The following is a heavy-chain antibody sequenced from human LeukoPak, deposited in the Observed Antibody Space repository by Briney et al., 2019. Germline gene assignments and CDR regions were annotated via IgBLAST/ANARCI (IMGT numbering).Heavy chain of an antibody. J-gene: IGHJ4*02. CDR1: GGTLSSYA. CDR3: ARVGYVLDH. Sequence: GASVKVSCKASGGTLSSYAISWVRQAPGQGLEWMGRIIPMLGIVKYAQEFQGRVTITADNSTSTAYMEVSSLRSEDTAMYYCARVGYVLDHWGQGTLVTVSS. CDR2: IIPMLGIV. V-gene: IGHV1-69*04. D-gene: IGHD3-16*01.